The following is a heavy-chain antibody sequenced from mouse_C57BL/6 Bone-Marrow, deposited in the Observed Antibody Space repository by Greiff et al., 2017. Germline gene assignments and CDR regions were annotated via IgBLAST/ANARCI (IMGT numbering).Heavy chain of an antibody. D-gene: IGHD3-2*01. CDR3: ARHERQLGY. CDR2: ISSGGSYT. V-gene: IGHV5-6*01. CDR1: GFTFSSYG. J-gene: IGHJ2*01. Sequence: EVKLMESGGDLVKPGGSLKLSCAASGFTFSSYGMSWVRQTPDKRLEWVATISSGGSYTYYPDSVKGRFTISRANAKNTLYLQMSSLKSEDTAMYYCARHERQLGYWGKGTTLTVSS.